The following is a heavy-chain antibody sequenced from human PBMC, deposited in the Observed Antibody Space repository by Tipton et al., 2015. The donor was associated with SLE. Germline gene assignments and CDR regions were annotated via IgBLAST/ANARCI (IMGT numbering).Heavy chain of an antibody. J-gene: IGHJ4*02. Sequence: TLSLTCAVSGYSISSGYYWGWIRQPPGKGLEWIGSIYHSGSTYYNPSLKSRVIMSVDTSKNQFSLKLNSVTAADTALYYCARGASSLDYWGQGTLVTVSS. D-gene: IGHD6-6*01. CDR2: IYHSGST. CDR3: ARGASSLDY. CDR1: GYSISSGYY. V-gene: IGHV4-38-2*01.